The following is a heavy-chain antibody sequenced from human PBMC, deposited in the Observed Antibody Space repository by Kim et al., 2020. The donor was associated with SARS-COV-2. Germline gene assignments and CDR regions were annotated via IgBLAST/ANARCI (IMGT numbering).Heavy chain of an antibody. D-gene: IGHD6-19*01. CDR1: GFNSSNYW. Sequence: GGSLRLSCAASGFNSSNYWMSWVRQAPGKGLEWVANINQNGIEKYYVDSVKGRFTISRDNAKNSLYLQMNSLRAEDMAVYYCARDRVMAGSDIWGQGTLVIVSS. CDR3: ARDRVMAGSDI. V-gene: IGHV3-7*01. J-gene: IGHJ4*02. CDR2: INQNGIEK.